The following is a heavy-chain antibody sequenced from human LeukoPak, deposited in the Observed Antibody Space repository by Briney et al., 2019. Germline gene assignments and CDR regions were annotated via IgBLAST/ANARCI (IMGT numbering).Heavy chain of an antibody. D-gene: IGHD6-13*01. J-gene: IGHJ5*02. CDR1: GRSISSSSYY. CDR2: IYYSGST. CDR3: ASVYSSSWYVWFDP. V-gene: IGHV4-39*01. Sequence: SETLSLTCTVSGRSISSSSYYWGWIRQPPAKGLEWIGSIYYSGSTYYNPSLKSRVTISVDTSKDQFSLKLSSVTAADTAVYYCASVYSSSWYVWFDPWGQGTLVTVSS.